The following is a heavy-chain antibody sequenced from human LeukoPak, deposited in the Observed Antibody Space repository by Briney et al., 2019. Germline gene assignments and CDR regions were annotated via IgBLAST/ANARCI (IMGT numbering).Heavy chain of an antibody. CDR1: GFTFSSYW. V-gene: IGHV3-7*03. CDR3: AKGINDYGDYFDY. CDR2: IKQDGSEK. Sequence: PGGSLRLSCAASGFTFSSYWMSWVRQAPGKGLEWVANIKQDGSEKYYVDSVKGRFTISRDNSKNTLYLQMNSLRAEDTAVYYCAKGINDYGDYFDYWGQGTLVTVSS. J-gene: IGHJ4*02. D-gene: IGHD4-17*01.